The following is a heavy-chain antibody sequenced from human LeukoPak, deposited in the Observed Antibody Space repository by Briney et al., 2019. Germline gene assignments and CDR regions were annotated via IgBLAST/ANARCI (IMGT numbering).Heavy chain of an antibody. Sequence: SETLSLTCTVSGGSISGYYWSWIRQPPGKGLEWMGYIYYSGNTNYNPSLKSRVTISVDTSKNQFSLKLSSVTAADTAVYYCARGFLQWLTFDYWGQGTLVTVSS. CDR1: GGSISGYY. J-gene: IGHJ4*02. CDR2: IYYSGNT. CDR3: ARGFLQWLTFDY. V-gene: IGHV4-59*01. D-gene: IGHD6-19*01.